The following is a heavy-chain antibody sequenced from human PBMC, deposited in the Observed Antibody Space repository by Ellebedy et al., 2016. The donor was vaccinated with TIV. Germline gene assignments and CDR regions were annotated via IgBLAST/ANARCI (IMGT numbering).Heavy chain of an antibody. CDR2: IYYSGSS. Sequence: GSLRLSCTVSGGSISSCYWSWIRQPPGKGLEWIGSIYYSGSSSYNPSLKSRVIISVDTSKNQFSLKLSSVTAADTAVYYCARHALSHPLGQWLVRSSNYYYYYMDVWGKGTTVTVSS. CDR1: GGSISSCY. V-gene: IGHV4-59*08. D-gene: IGHD6-19*01. J-gene: IGHJ6*03. CDR3: ARHALSHPLGQWLVRSSNYYYYYMDV.